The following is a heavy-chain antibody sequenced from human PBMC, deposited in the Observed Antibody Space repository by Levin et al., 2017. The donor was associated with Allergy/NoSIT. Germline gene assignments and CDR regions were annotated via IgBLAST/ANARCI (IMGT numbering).Heavy chain of an antibody. Sequence: TSETLSLTCAVSGGSISSGGYSWSWIRQPPGTGLEWIGYIYHSGSTYYNPSLKSRVTISVDRSKNQFSLKLSSVTAADTAVYYCARGGNFDWLFAKDAFDSWGQGTMVTVSS. D-gene: IGHD3-9*01. V-gene: IGHV4-30-2*01. CDR1: GGSISSGGYS. CDR2: IYHSGST. CDR3: ARGGNFDWLFAKDAFDS. J-gene: IGHJ3*02.